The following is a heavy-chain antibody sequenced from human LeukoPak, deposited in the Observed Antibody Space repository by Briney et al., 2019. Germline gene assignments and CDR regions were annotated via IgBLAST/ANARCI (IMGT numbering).Heavy chain of an antibody. D-gene: IGHD3-10*01. Sequence: ASVKVSCKASGFTFTGYYIYWVRQAPGQGLEWMGWINPNSGGTNYALKFQGRATMTRDTSISTTYMELSRLRSDDAAVYYCARGPRYGSGNYYNNYWGQGTLVTVSS. CDR1: GFTFTGYY. J-gene: IGHJ4*02. CDR2: INPNSGGT. CDR3: ARGPRYGSGNYYNNY. V-gene: IGHV1-2*02.